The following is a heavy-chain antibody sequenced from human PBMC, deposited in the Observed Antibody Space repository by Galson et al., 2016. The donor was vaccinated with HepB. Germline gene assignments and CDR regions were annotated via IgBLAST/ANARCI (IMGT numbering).Heavy chain of an antibody. J-gene: IGHJ4*02. V-gene: IGHV4-39*01. CDR2: SYYSGNT. CDR1: VGSIYSSSYY. CDR3: ASGDYGMPFDY. Sequence: LSLTCTVSVGSIYSSSYYWGWIRQPPGKGLEWIGSSYYSGNTYYNPSLKSRVTISVDTSENQVSLKLSSVTAADTAMYYCASGDYGMPFDYWGQATLVIVTS. D-gene: IGHD4-17*01.